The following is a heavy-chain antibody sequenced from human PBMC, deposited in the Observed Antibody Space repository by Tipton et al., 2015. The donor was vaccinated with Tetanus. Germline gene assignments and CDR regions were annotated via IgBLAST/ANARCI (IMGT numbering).Heavy chain of an antibody. V-gene: IGHV3-23*01. D-gene: IGHD2-15*01. CDR3: AREADCSGGSCFSGDFDN. J-gene: IGHJ4*02. Sequence: SLRLSCVASGFTFSNYALIWVRQAPGKGLEYVSSITSSGGAAYYADSVKGRFTLSRDNSKNTLYLQMNSLRAEDTALYYCAREADCSGGSCFSGDFDNWGQGTQVTVSS. CDR2: ITSSGGAA. CDR1: GFTFSNYA.